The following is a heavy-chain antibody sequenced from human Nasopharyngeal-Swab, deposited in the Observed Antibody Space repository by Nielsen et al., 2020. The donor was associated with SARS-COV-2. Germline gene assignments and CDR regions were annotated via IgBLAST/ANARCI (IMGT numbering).Heavy chain of an antibody. CDR3: ARAKSLHTEYNCFDP. CDR1: GGTFSSYA. V-gene: IGHV1-69*13. CDR2: IVPMFGTA. J-gene: IGHJ5*02. Sequence: SVKVSCKASGGTFSSYAISWVRQAPGQGLEWMGGIVPMFGTAKYAQNFQGRVTITADEFTTTAYMELTSLRSEDTAVYYCARAKSLHTEYNCFDPWGQGTLVTVSS. D-gene: IGHD3-10*01.